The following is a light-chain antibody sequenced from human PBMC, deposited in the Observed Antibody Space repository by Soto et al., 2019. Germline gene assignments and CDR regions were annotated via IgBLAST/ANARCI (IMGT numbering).Light chain of an antibody. CDR1: QSVLYSSNNKNY. V-gene: IGKV4-1*01. CDR2: WAS. Sequence: DILMTQSPDSLAVSLGERATINCKSSQSVLYSSNNKNYLAWYQQKPGQPPNLLIYWASTRESGVPDRFSGSGSGTDFTLTISSLQAEDVAVYYCQQYYSTPWTFGQGTKVDIK. CDR3: QQYYSTPWT. J-gene: IGKJ1*01.